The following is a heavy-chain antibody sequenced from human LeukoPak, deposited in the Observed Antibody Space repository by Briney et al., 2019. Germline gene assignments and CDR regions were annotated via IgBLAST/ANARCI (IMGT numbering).Heavy chain of an antibody. V-gene: IGHV3-73*01. CDR1: GFTFSGSA. CDR3: TRLGPYDILAGSVFYYYYMDV. Sequence: PGGSLRLSCAASGFTFSGSAMHWVRQASGKGLEWVGRIRNKTNNYATAYAASVKGRFTISRDDSKNTAYLQMNSLKTEDTAVYYCTRLGPYDILAGSVFYYYYMDVWGKGTTVTISS. J-gene: IGHJ6*03. D-gene: IGHD3-9*01. CDR2: IRNKTNNYAT.